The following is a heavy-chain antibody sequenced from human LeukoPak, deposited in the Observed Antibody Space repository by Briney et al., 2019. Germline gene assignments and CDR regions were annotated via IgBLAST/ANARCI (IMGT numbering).Heavy chain of an antibody. V-gene: IGHV3-23*01. CDR1: GFMFSSFA. CDR3: AKQFLGAN. J-gene: IGHJ4*02. CDR2: INAVDADT. D-gene: IGHD4/OR15-4a*01. Sequence: GGSLRLSCAAPGFMFSSFAMTWVRQAPGKGLEWVSTINAVDADTYYADSVKGRFTVSRDNSKNTLYLQMNSLRAEDTAVYYCAKQFLGANWGQGTLVIVSS.